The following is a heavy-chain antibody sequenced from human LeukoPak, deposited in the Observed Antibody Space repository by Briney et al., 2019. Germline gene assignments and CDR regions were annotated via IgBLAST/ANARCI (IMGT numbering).Heavy chain of an antibody. CDR3: AREVADFWRGGRSEPRWFDP. J-gene: IGHJ5*02. CDR1: GGSISSYY. D-gene: IGHD3-3*01. Sequence: SETLSLTCTVSGGSISSYYWSWIRQPPGKGLEWIGYIYYSGSTNYNPSLKSRVTISVDTSKKQFSLKLSSVTAADTAVYYCAREVADFWRGGRSEPRWFDPWGQGTLVTVSS. CDR2: IYYSGST. V-gene: IGHV4-59*01.